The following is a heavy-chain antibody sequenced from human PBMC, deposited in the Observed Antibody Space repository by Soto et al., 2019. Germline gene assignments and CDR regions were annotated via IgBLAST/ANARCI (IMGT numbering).Heavy chain of an antibody. V-gene: IGHV3-23*01. Sequence: GGSLRLSCAASGFTFSSYAMSWVRQAPGKGLEWVSAISGSGGSTYYADSVKGRFTISRDNSKNTLYLRMNSLRAEDTAVYYCAKDTERRDDYIWGSYRYYFDYWGQGTLVTVSS. D-gene: IGHD3-16*02. CDR2: ISGSGGST. J-gene: IGHJ4*02. CDR1: GFTFSSYA. CDR3: AKDTERRDDYIWGSYRYYFDY.